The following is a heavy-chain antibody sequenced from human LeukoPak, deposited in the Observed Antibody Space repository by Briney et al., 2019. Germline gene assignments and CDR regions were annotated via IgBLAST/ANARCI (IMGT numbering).Heavy chain of an antibody. J-gene: IGHJ5*02. CDR2: IYTSGST. V-gene: IGHV4-61*02. CDR1: GGSISSCSYY. D-gene: IGHD2-2*01. Sequence: SQTLSLTCTVSGGSISSCSYYWSWIRQPAGKGLEWIGRIYTSGSTNYNPSLKSRVTISVDTSKNQFSLKLSSVTAADTAVYYCARGDYCSSTSCYSDWFDPWGQGTLVTVSS. CDR3: ARGDYCSSTSCYSDWFDP.